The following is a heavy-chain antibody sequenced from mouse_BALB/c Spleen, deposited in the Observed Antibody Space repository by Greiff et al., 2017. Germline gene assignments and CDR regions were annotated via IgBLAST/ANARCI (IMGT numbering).Heavy chain of an antibody. J-gene: IGHJ4*01. CDR1: GFTFSSFG. CDR2: ISSGSSTI. V-gene: IGHV5-17*02. D-gene: IGHD2-10*02. CDR3: ARSKYGNYYAMDY. Sequence: EVQRVESGGGLVQPGGSRKLSCAASGFTFSSFGMHWVRQAPEKGLEWVAYISSGSSTIYYADTVKGRFTISRDNPKNTLFLQMTSLRSEDTAMYYCARSKYGNYYAMDYWGQGTSVTVSS.